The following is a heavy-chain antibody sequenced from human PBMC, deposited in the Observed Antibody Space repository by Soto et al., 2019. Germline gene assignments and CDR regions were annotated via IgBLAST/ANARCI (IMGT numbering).Heavy chain of an antibody. D-gene: IGHD3-3*01. Sequence: PSETLSLTCTVSGGSISSYYWSWIRQPPGKGLEWIGYIYYSGSTNYNPSLKSRVTISVDTSKNQFSLKLSSVTAADTAVYYCARDLRLRFLEWFGWFEPWGQGTLVTVSS. J-gene: IGHJ5*02. CDR1: GGSISSYY. CDR2: IYYSGST. V-gene: IGHV4-59*01. CDR3: ARDLRLRFLEWFGWFEP.